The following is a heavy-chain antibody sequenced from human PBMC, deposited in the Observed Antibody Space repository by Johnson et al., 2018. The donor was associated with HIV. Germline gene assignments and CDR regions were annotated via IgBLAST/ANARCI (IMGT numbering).Heavy chain of an antibody. CDR3: ARDRVREMGIPAAIPSGSFDI. CDR1: GFTFSIYG. D-gene: IGHD2-2*01. V-gene: IGHV3-30*02. Sequence: QVQLVESGGGVVTPGGSLRLSCAASGFTFSIYGMQWVRQAPGKGLEWVAFIRYDGSNKYSADSVKGRFTISRDNSKNTLYLQMNSLRAEDTAVYNCARDRVREMGIPAAIPSGSFDIWGQGTMVTVSS. CDR2: IRYDGSNK. J-gene: IGHJ3*02.